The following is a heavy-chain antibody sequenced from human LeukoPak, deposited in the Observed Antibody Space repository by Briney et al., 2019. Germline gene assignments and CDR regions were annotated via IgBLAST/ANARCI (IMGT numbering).Heavy chain of an antibody. CDR2: IRQDGDTK. Sequence: GGSLRLSCAASGFPFNAYWMTWVRQAPGKGLEWVANIRQDGDTKYYVDSVKGRFTISRDNAMSSLYLQMNSLRAEDTAIYYCARSLPYGTTWYGRSDFWGQGTLVTVSS. D-gene: IGHD6-13*01. CDR1: GFPFNAYW. CDR3: ARSLPYGTTWYGRSDF. J-gene: IGHJ4*02. V-gene: IGHV3-7*03.